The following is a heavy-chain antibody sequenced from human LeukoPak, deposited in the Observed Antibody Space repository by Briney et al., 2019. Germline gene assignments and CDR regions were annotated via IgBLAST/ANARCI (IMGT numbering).Heavy chain of an antibody. D-gene: IGHD2-15*01. CDR2: IYHSGST. V-gene: IGHV4-38-2*02. Sequence: PSETLSLTCTVSGYSISSGYYWGWIRQPPGKGLEWIGGIYHSGSTYYNPSLKSRVTISVDTSKNQFSLKLSSVTAADTAVYYCARDRLGYCSGGSCYRGSFDYWGQGTLVAVSS. J-gene: IGHJ4*02. CDR3: ARDRLGYCSGGSCYRGSFDY. CDR1: GYSISSGYY.